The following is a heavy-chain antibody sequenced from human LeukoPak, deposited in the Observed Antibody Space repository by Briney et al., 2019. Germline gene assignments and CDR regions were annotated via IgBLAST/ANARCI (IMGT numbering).Heavy chain of an antibody. J-gene: IGHJ4*02. CDR1: GFSFSASW. D-gene: IGHD2-15*01. Sequence: PGGSLRLSCAAASGFSFSASWMKWVRQAPGKGLEWVASIKEDGSVTRYVDSVKGRFTISRDNAKNSLYLQMNSLRAEDTAVYYCARTVVVVAAVDYWGQGTLVTVSS. CDR3: ARTVVVVAAVDY. V-gene: IGHV3-7*03. CDR2: IKEDGSVT.